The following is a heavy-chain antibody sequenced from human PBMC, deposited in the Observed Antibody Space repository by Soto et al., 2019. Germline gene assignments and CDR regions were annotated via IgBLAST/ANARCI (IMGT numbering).Heavy chain of an antibody. J-gene: IGHJ4*02. CDR1: GYTLTELS. V-gene: IGHV1-24*01. Sequence: ASVKVSCKVSGYTLTELSMHWVRQAPGKGLEWMGGFDPEDGETIYAQKLQGRVTMTTDTSTSTAYMELRSLRSDDTAVYYCARGSQQWLVGVDYWGQGTLVTVSS. CDR3: ARGSQQWLVGVDY. CDR2: FDPEDGET. D-gene: IGHD6-19*01.